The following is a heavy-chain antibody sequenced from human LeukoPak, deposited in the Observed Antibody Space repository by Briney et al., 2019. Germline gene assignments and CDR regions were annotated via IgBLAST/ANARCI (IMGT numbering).Heavy chain of an antibody. CDR1: GFTFSSYW. CDR3: AREGEGFIVPVDY. J-gene: IGHJ4*02. Sequence: PGGSLRLSCAASGFTFSSYWMSWVRQAPGKGLEWVANIKQDGSENYYVDSVKGRFTISRDNAKNSVYLQMNNLRAEDTAVYYCAREGEGFIVPVDYWGQGILVTVSS. D-gene: IGHD2-8*02. CDR2: IKQDGSEN. V-gene: IGHV3-7*01.